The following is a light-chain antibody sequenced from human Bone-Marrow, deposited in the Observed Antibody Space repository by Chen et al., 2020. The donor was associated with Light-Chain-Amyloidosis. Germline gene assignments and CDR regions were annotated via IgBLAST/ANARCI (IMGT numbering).Light chain of an antibody. Sequence: EVVLTQSPDFQSVTPNEKVTITCRASQNIGSSLHWYQQKPDQSPKLLIKFASQSFSGVPSRFSGSGSGTDFTLTINSLEAEDAATYFCHQSRNLPHTFGQGTKLEIK. CDR1: QNIGSS. CDR2: FAS. J-gene: IGKJ2*01. CDR3: HQSRNLPHT. V-gene: IGKV6-21*01.